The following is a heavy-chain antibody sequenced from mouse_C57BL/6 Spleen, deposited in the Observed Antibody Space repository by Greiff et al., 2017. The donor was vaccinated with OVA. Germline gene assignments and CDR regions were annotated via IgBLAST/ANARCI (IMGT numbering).Heavy chain of an antibody. D-gene: IGHD2-2*01. CDR3: ARNGYDERPFDY. V-gene: IGHV1-69*01. J-gene: IGHJ2*01. CDR2: IDPSDSYT. CDR1: GYTFTSYW. Sequence: QVQLQQPGAELVMPGASVKLSCKASGYTFTSYWMHWVKQRPGQGLEWIGEIDPSDSYTNYNQKFKGKSTLTVDKSSSTAYMQLSSLTSEDSAVYYWARNGYDERPFDYWGKGTTLTVSS.